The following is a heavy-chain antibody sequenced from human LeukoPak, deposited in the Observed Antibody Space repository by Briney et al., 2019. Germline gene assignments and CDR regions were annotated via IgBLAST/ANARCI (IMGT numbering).Heavy chain of an antibody. D-gene: IGHD2-15*01. J-gene: IGHJ4*02. CDR1: GFTFSGYA. CDR3: AKEVTGGYCSGGSCYAYFEY. V-gene: IGHV3-23*01. CDR2: FSGTGATT. Sequence: PVRSLRLSCAASGFTFSGYALSWGRQAPGKGREWVSGFSGTGATTYNADSVDGRFTISIDNAKNTLFMTTSSLRAEDTALYFCAKEVTGGYCSGGSCYAYFEYWGQGTLSPSPQ.